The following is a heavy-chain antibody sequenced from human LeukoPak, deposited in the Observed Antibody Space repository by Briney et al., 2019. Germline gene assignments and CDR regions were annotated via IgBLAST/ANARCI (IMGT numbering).Heavy chain of an antibody. CDR3: ARLAAIMADYYYYYMDV. D-gene: IGHD3-16*01. CDR1: GGSISSYY. V-gene: IGHV4-59*01. CDR2: IYYSGST. J-gene: IGHJ6*03. Sequence: SETLSLTCTVSGGSISSYYWSWIRQPPGKGLEWIGYIYYSGSTNYNPSLKVRVTISVDTSKNHFSLKLSSVTAADTAVYYCARLAAIMADYYYYYMDVWGKGTTVTVSS.